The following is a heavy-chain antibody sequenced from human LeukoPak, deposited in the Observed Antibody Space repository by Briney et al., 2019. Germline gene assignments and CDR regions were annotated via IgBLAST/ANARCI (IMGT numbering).Heavy chain of an antibody. CDR2: IFYSGSA. CDR3: ARDHPPLN. Sequence: PSETLSLTCTVSGGSISTYYWSCIRQPPGKGLEWIGYIFYSGSANYNPSLKSRVSISVDTSKNQFSLKLSSVTAADTAVYYCARDHPPLNWGQGTLVTVSS. V-gene: IGHV4-59*01. CDR1: GGSISTYY. J-gene: IGHJ4*02.